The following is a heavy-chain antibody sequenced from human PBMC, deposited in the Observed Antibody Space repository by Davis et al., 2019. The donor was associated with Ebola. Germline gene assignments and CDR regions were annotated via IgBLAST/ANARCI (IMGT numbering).Heavy chain of an antibody. V-gene: IGHV1-18*01. CDR3: ARDTMIVVVPYYYYGMDV. J-gene: IGHJ6*02. CDR2: ISTYNGNT. Sequence: ASVKVSCKASGYTFTSYGISWVRQAPGQGLEWMGWISTYNGNTNYAQKLQGRVTMTTDTSTSTAYMELRSLRSDDTAVYYCARDTMIVVVPYYYYGMDVWGQGTTVTVSS. D-gene: IGHD3-22*01. CDR1: GYTFTSYG.